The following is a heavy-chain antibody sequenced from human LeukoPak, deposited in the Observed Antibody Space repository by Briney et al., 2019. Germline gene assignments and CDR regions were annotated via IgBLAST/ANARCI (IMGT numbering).Heavy chain of an antibody. CDR2: IYTSGST. V-gene: IGHV3-66*03. CDR3: TRDRAGTQSWVEFDL. D-gene: IGHD3-10*01. Sequence: GGSLRLSCAASGFSVSSTYMSWVRQAPGKGLEWVSLIYTSGSTFYADSVMGRFTISRDNTKNTLFLQMNSLRAEDSAVYYCTRDRAGTQSWVEFDLWGQGTLVTVSS. CDR1: GFSVSSTY. J-gene: IGHJ5*02.